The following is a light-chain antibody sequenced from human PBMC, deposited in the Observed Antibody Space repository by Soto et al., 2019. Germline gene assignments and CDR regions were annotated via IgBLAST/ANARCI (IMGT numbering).Light chain of an antibody. CDR3: SSYTSSSTLVI. CDR1: SSDVGYSDH. J-gene: IGLJ2*01. Sequence: QSALTQPASVSGSPGQSITISCTGTSSDVGYSDHVSWYQQHPGKAPKLMIYHVSYRPSGVSNRFSGSKSGNTASLTISGLQAEDEADYYCSSYTSSSTLVIFGGGTKPTVL. V-gene: IGLV2-14*01. CDR2: HVS.